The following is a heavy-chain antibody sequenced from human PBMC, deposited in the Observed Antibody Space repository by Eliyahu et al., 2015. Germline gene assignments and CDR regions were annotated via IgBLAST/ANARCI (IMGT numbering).Heavy chain of an antibody. V-gene: IGHV6-1*01. CDR2: TYYRSKWYN. Sequence: QVQLQQSGPGLVRPSQTLSLTXXXSGXSVXXSSXXWNWTRQSPSRGLEWLGRTYYRSKWYNDYAVSVKSRISINPDTSKNQFSLQLNSVTPEDTAVYYCVRGPTGGVAFDIWGQGTVVTVSS. J-gene: IGHJ3*02. CDR1: GXSVXXSSXX. D-gene: IGHD3-3*01. CDR3: VRGPTGGVAFDI.